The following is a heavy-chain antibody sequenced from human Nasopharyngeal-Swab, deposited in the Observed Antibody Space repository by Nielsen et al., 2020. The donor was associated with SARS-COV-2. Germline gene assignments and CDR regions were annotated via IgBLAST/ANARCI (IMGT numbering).Heavy chain of an antibody. CDR2: IYHRGST. CDR1: GGSISSGGYS. J-gene: IGHJ4*02. D-gene: IGHD3-16*01. CDR3: ARASITPTFRYFDY. Sequence: SETLSLTCAVSGGSISSGGYSWSWIRQPPGKGLEWIGYIYHRGSTYYNPSLKSRVTISVDRSKNQFSLKLSSVTAADTAVYYCARASITPTFRYFDYWGQGTLVTASS. V-gene: IGHV4-30-2*01.